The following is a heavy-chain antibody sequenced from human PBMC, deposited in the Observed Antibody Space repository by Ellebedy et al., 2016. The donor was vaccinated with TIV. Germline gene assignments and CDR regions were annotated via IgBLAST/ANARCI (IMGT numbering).Heavy chain of an antibody. CDR3: ARSRSPFANYFESVDFDY. J-gene: IGHJ4*02. Sequence: ASVKVSXKASGYTSTGYYMHWVRQAPGHGLEWMGWINPNSGGTNYAQNFQGRVTMTRDTSISTAYMELSRLRSDDTAVYYCARSRSPFANYFESVDFDYWGQGTLVTVSS. D-gene: IGHD3-22*01. CDR1: GYTSTGYY. CDR2: INPNSGGT. V-gene: IGHV1-2*02.